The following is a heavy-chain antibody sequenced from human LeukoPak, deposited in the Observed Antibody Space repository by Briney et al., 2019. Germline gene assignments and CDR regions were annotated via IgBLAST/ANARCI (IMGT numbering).Heavy chain of an antibody. V-gene: IGHV1-18*01. J-gene: IGHJ4*02. CDR1: GYTFTSYG. Sequence: ASVKVSCKASGYTFTSYGISWVRQAPGQGLEWMGRISAYNGNTNYAQKLQGRVTMTTDTSTSTAYMGLRSLRSDDTAVYYCARYPLGAPPVPDFDYWGQGTLVTVSS. CDR2: ISAYNGNT. D-gene: IGHD3-16*01. CDR3: ARYPLGAPPVPDFDY.